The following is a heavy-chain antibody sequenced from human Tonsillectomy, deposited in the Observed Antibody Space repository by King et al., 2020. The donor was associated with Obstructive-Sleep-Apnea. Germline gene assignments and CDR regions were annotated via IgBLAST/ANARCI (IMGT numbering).Heavy chain of an antibody. D-gene: IGHD5-24*01. CDR3: ARKGKWLLSLPFDY. CDR2: IYYSGST. J-gene: IGHJ4*02. V-gene: IGHV4-30-4*01. Sequence: VQLQESGPGLVKPSQTLSLTCTVSGGSISSGDYYWNWIRQPPGKGLEWIGYIYYSGSTYYNPSLKSRVTISLDTSKNQFSLKVNSRSEADTAVYYCARKGKWLLSLPFDYWGQGTLVTVSA. CDR1: GGSISSGDYY.